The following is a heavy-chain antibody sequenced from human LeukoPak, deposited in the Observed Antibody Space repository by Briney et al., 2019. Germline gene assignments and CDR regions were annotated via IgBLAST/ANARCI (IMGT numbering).Heavy chain of an antibody. Sequence: GESLNISCKGSGYSFTNYWIGWVRQMPGKGLEWMGIIYPGDSDTRYSPSFQDQVTISADKSTSTAYLQWSSLKASDTAMYYCARQSPEGYSYGFFDYWGQGTLVTVSS. D-gene: IGHD5-18*01. CDR2: IYPGDSDT. CDR3: ARQSPEGYSYGFFDY. J-gene: IGHJ4*02. V-gene: IGHV5-51*01. CDR1: GYSFTNYW.